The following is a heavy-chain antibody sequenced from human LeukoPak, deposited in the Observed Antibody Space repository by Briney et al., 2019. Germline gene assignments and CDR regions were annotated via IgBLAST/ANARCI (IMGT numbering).Heavy chain of an antibody. CDR1: GGSVNSGTYY. V-gene: IGHV4-61*01. CDR3: ARLIYYYDSSGYYYGNAFDI. J-gene: IGHJ3*02. CDR2: IYYSGST. D-gene: IGHD3-22*01. Sequence: SETLSLTCTVSGGSVNSGTYYWTWIRQPPGKGLEWIGYIYYSGSTNYNPSLKSRVTISVDTSKNQFSLKLSSVTAADTAVYYCARLIYYYDSSGYYYGNAFDIWGQGTMVTVSS.